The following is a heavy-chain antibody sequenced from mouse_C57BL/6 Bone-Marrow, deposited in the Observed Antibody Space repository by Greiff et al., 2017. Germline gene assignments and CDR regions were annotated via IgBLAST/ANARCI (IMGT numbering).Heavy chain of an antibody. CDR1: GYTFTSYD. CDR2: IYPRDGST. D-gene: IGHD1-1*01. Sequence: VQLQQSGPELVKPGASVKLSCKASGYTFTSYDINWVKQRPGKGLEWIGWIYPRDGSTKYNEKFKGKATLTVDTSSSTAYMVLHSLTSEDSAVYFCARDYGSSYWYFDVWGTGTTVTVSS. V-gene: IGHV1-85*01. J-gene: IGHJ1*03. CDR3: ARDYGSSYWYFDV.